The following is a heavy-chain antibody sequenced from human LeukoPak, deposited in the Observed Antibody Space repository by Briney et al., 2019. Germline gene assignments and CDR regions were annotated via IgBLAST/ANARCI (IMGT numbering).Heavy chain of an antibody. V-gene: IGHV3-48*01. CDR1: GFTFSTYN. J-gene: IGHJ3*01. Sequence: PGGSLRLSCAASGFTFSTYNMNWVRQAPGKGLEWVSYISSSSTIFYADSVKGRFTVSRDNAKNSLYLQMNSLRVEDTAVYYCTSYSGPGAFDFWGQGTMVTVSS. D-gene: IGHD2-15*01. CDR2: ISSSSTI. CDR3: TSYSGPGAFDF.